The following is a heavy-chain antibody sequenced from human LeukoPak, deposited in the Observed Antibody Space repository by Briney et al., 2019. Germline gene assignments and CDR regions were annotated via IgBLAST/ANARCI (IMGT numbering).Heavy chain of an antibody. J-gene: IGHJ3*02. D-gene: IGHD6-13*01. CDR3: AKDITAVGGAFDI. Sequence: GGSLRLSCAASGFTFSSYGLHWVRQAPGKGLEWLAGISYDGTNTYYADSVKGRFTISRDNSKNTLYLQMNSLRAEDTALYYCAKDITAVGGAFDIWGQGTMVTVSS. CDR2: ISYDGTNT. CDR1: GFTFSSYG. V-gene: IGHV3-30*18.